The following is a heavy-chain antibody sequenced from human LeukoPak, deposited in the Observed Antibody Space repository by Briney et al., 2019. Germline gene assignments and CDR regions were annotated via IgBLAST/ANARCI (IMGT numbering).Heavy chain of an antibody. Sequence: SETLSLTCTVSGGSITTYYWSWIRQAPGKGLEWIGYVHHSGRTNYNPSLKSRVTISIDTSNNQFSLKLNSVTAADTAVYYCALDTSGWSDDSFDIWGPGTTVTVS. CDR3: ALDTSGWSDDSFDI. D-gene: IGHD6-13*01. J-gene: IGHJ3*02. CDR1: GGSITTYY. CDR2: VHHSGRT. V-gene: IGHV4-59*03.